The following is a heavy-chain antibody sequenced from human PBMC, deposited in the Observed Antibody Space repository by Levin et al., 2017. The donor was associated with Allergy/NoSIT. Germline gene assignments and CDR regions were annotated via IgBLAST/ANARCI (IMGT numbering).Heavy chain of an antibody. CDR1: GFTFSSYA. J-gene: IGHJ4*02. D-gene: IGHD3-3*01. CDR2: ISGSGGST. V-gene: IGHV3-23*01. Sequence: PGGSLRLSCAASGFTFSSYAMSWVRQAPGKGLEWVSAISGSGGSTYYADSVKGRFTISRDNSKNTLYLQMNSLRAEDTAVYYCAKDRGSLRFLARDFDYWGQGTLVTVSS. CDR3: AKDRGSLRFLARDFDY.